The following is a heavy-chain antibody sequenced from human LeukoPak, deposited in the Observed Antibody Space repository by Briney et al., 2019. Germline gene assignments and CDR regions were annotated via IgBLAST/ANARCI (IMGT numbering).Heavy chain of an antibody. J-gene: IGHJ4*02. CDR2: IRYDGTRE. Sequence: GGSLRLSCAASGFTFSSHGMHWVRQAPGKGLEWLAFIRYDGTREYYADSMKGRFNISRDNFKNTLYLQMNSLRAEDTAVYYCAKDNYCGDYEVTSIFGVDWGQGTLVTVSS. CDR3: AKDNYCGDYEVTSIFGVD. CDR1: GFTFSSHG. V-gene: IGHV3-30*02. D-gene: IGHD3-10*02.